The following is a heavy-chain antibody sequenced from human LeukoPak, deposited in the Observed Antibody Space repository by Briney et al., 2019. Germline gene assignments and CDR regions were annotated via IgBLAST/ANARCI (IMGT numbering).Heavy chain of an antibody. V-gene: IGHV3-23*01. CDR2: ISGGGSNT. CDR1: GFTFSDYY. D-gene: IGHD2-2*01. CDR3: AKYMPPAMQPFFDY. Sequence: TGGSLRLSCAASGFTFSDYYMSWIRQAPGKGLEWVSSISGGGSNTYYADSVKGRFTISRDDSKNTLYLQMNSLRAEDTAVYYCAKYMPPAMQPFFDYWGQGTLVTVSS. J-gene: IGHJ4*02.